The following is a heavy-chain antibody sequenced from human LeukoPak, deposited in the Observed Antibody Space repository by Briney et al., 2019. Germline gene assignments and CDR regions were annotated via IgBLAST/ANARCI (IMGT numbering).Heavy chain of an antibody. CDR3: AREPSGNGWLRPDFDY. J-gene: IGHJ4*02. V-gene: IGHV4-59*12. D-gene: IGHD5-12*01. CDR2: IYYSGST. Sequence: SETLSLTCTVPGGSISSYYWSWIRQPPGKGLEWIGYIYYSGSTNYNPSLKSRVTISVDTSKNQFSLKLSSVTAADTAVYYCAREPSGNGWLRPDFDYWGQGTLVTVSS. CDR1: GGSISSYY.